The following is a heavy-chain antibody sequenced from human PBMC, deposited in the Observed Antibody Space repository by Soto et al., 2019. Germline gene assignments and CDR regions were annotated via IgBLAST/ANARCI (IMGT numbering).Heavy chain of an antibody. CDR2: ISGSGGST. V-gene: IGHV3-23*01. Sequence: GVPKRLSCTASGFNFSSHGMSWVRQDPGKGLEWVSAISGSGGSTYYADSVKGRFTISRDNSKNTLYLQMNSLRAEDTAVYYCAKVLLGVAATNYYYYGMDVWGQGTTVTVSS. CDR3: AKVLLGVAATNYYYYGMDV. J-gene: IGHJ6*02. D-gene: IGHD2-15*01. CDR1: GFNFSSHG.